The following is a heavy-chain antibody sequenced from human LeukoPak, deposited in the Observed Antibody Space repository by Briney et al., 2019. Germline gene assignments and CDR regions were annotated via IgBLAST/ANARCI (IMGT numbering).Heavy chain of an antibody. D-gene: IGHD3-16*02. CDR3: ARDNSVGDIAWWFDP. J-gene: IGHJ5*02. V-gene: IGHV1-46*01. CDR1: GYSFTSHY. Sequence: ASVKVSCKASGYSFTSHYMHWVRQAPGQGLEWLGLINPSGSSTLYAQKFQGRVTMTRDMSTTTDYMETSSLRSEDTAVYYCARDNSVGDIAWWFDPWGQGTLVTVSS. CDR2: INPSGSST.